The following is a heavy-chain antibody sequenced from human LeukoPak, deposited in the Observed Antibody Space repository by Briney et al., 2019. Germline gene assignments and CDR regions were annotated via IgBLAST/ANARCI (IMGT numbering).Heavy chain of an antibody. V-gene: IGHV1-69*13. D-gene: IGHD1-7*01. Sequence: SVKVSCKASGYTFTGYYIHWVRQAPGQGLEWMGGIIPIFGTANYAQKFQGRVTITADESTSTAYMELSSLRSEDTAVYYCARGGTNWNYVSYYYGMDVWGQGTTVTVSS. CDR3: ARGGTNWNYVSYYYGMDV. CDR2: IIPIFGTA. J-gene: IGHJ6*02. CDR1: GYTFTGYY.